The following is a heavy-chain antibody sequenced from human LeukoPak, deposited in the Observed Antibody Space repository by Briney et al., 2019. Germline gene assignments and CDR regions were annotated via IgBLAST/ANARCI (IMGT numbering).Heavy chain of an antibody. CDR2: INHSGST. J-gene: IGHJ4*02. CDR3: ARVTLYYYDSSGYYAPFDY. V-gene: IGHV4-34*01. CDR1: GGSFSGYY. D-gene: IGHD3-22*01. Sequence: SETLSLTCAVYGGSFSGYYWSWIRQPPGKELEWIGEINHSGSTNYNPSLKSRVTISVDTSKNQFSLKLSSVTAADTAVYYCARVTLYYYDSSGYYAPFDYWGQGTLVTVSS.